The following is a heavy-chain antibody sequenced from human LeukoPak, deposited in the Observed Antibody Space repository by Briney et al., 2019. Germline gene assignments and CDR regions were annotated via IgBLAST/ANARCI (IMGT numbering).Heavy chain of an antibody. CDR2: FYYGGNI. J-gene: IGHJ6*02. Sequence: PSETLSLTCSVSGVSVSSGSYWGWIRQPPGKTLEWIGHFYYGGNIDYNPSLNSRVTMSVDTSKNLFSLKVSSVTAADTAVYYCARGRSNYYGMDVWGQGTTVTVSS. CDR1: GVSVSSGSY. D-gene: IGHD1-26*01. V-gene: IGHV4-61*01. CDR3: ARGRSNYYGMDV.